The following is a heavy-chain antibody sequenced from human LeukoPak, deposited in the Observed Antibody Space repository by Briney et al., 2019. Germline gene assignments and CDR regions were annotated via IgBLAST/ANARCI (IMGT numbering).Heavy chain of an antibody. D-gene: IGHD3-10*01. Sequence: GGSLRLSCAASGFTFSSYWMSWVRQAPGKGLEWVANIKQGGSEKYYVDSVKGRFTISRDNAKNSLYLQMNSLRAEDTAVYYCAREEHGSGVDAFDIWGQGTMVTVSS. CDR3: AREEHGSGVDAFDI. V-gene: IGHV3-7*01. J-gene: IGHJ3*02. CDR2: IKQGGSEK. CDR1: GFTFSSYW.